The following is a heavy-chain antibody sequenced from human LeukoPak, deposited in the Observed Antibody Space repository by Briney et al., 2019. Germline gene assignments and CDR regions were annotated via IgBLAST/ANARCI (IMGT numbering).Heavy chain of an antibody. CDR3: ARELGDYYYDSSGSPRGTDY. CDR1: GFTFSNAW. Sequence: GGSLRLSCAASGFTFSNAWMSWVRQVPGKGLEWVSVIYSGGSTYYADSVKGRFTISRDNSKNTLYLQMNSLRAEDTAVYYCARELGDYYYDSSGSPRGTDYWGQGTLVTVSS. D-gene: IGHD3-22*01. J-gene: IGHJ4*02. CDR2: IYSGGST. V-gene: IGHV3-53*01.